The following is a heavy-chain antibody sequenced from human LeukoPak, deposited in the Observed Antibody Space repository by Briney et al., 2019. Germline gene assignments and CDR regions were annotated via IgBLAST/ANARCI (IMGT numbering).Heavy chain of an antibody. D-gene: IGHD2-2*01. CDR1: GGSISSSNW. CDR3: ARGGGVCSSTSCRAYYYYYYYYMDV. Sequence: SGTLSLTCAVSGGSISSSNWWSWVRQPPGKGLEWIGEIYHSGSTNYNPSLKSRVTISVDKSKNQFSLKLSSVTAADTAVYYCARGGGVCSSTSCRAYYYYYYYYMDVWGKGTTVTVSS. V-gene: IGHV4-4*02. J-gene: IGHJ6*03. CDR2: IYHSGST.